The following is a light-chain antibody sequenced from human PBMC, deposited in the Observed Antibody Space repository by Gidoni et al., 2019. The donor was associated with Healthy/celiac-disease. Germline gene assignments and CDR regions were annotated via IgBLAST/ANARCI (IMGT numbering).Light chain of an antibody. J-gene: IGLJ3*02. V-gene: IGLV8-61*01. Sequence: QNVVTQVPSFSVSPGGTVTLTCGLSSGSVSTSYYPSWYQQTPGQAPRTLIYSTNTLSSVVPDRFSGSILGNKSALTITGAQADDESDYYCVLYMGSGIWVFGGGTKLTVL. CDR2: STN. CDR3: VLYMGSGIWV. CDR1: SGSVSTSYY.